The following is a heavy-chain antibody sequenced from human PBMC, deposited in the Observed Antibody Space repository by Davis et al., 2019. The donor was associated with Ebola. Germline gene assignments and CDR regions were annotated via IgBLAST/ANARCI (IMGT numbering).Heavy chain of an antibody. D-gene: IGHD3-3*01. CDR1: GYTFTDYY. CDR2: IAPSGDFT. J-gene: IGHJ4*02. CDR3: AKALDRLLDFDY. Sequence: ASVKVSCKASGYTFTDYYMNWVRQAPGQGLEWMGIIAPSGDFTRFAPKFQGRITLTTDTSTNTVYMELTSIKSEDTALYYCAKALDRLLDFDYWGQGTLVTVSS. V-gene: IGHV1-46*01.